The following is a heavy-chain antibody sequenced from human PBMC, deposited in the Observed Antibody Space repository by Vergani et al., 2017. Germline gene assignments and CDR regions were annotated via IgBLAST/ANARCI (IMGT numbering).Heavy chain of an antibody. CDR2: IDWNDNK. CDR1: GFSILTSEMC. J-gene: IGHJ4*02. V-gene: IGHV2-70*01. CDR3: ARIRSRGRSGYDIFDF. Sequence: QVPLRESGPALVKPTQTLTLTCTFSGFSILTSEMCVSWIRQPPGKALEWLALIDWNDNKYFNTSLKTRLTISKDASKNQVVLTMTNMDPVDTATYYCARIRSRGRSGYDIFDFWGQGILVTVAS. D-gene: IGHD5-12*01.